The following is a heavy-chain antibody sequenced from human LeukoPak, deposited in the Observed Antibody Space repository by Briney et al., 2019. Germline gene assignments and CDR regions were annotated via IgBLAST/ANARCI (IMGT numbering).Heavy chain of an antibody. V-gene: IGHV3-48*01. D-gene: IGHD3-10*01. Sequence: GGSLRLSCAASGFTFSTYSMNWVRQAPGKGLEWVSYISFSTSTIYYADSVKGRFTISRDNAKNALYLQMNSLRAEDTAMYYCARDTHYYGSGSPAFDIWGQGTMVTVSS. J-gene: IGHJ3*02. CDR3: ARDTHYYGSGSPAFDI. CDR2: ISFSTSTI. CDR1: GFTFSTYS.